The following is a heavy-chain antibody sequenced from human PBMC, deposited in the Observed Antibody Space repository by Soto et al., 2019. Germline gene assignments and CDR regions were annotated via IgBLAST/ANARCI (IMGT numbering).Heavy chain of an antibody. Sequence: ASVKVSCKASDYTFTSYGISWVRQAPGQGLEWMGWISAYNGNTNYAQKLQGRVTMTTDTSTSTAYMELRSLRSDDTAVYYCARDDVTMLVVDHGMAVWVQGTTVTVSS. CDR3: ARDDVTMLVVDHGMAV. D-gene: IGHD3-22*01. CDR2: ISAYNGNT. CDR1: DYTFTSYG. J-gene: IGHJ6*02. V-gene: IGHV1-18*01.